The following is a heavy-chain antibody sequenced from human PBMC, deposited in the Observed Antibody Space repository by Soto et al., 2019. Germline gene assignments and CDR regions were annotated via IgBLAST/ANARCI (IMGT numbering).Heavy chain of an antibody. D-gene: IGHD5-18*01. V-gene: IGHV4-59*01. CDR2: IHYNGNT. J-gene: IGHJ4*02. CDR3: AREGNLGRWLQPLDF. CDR1: GESIIAYS. Sequence: PSEPLSLPYTVSGESIIAYSCSWVRQHPGKGLEWIGNIHYNGNTKYNPSLKSRVTMSVDTSKNQFSLKLISVTAADTAKYFCAREGNLGRWLQPLDFWGQGTLVTVSS.